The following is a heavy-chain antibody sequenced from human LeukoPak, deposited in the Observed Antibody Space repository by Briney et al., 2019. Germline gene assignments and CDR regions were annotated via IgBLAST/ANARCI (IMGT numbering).Heavy chain of an antibody. V-gene: IGHV3-33*01. CDR3: ARDPRGPDY. CDR2: IFSDGSYK. J-gene: IGHJ4*02. Sequence: PGGSLRLSCAASGFTFRSYGMHWVRQAPGKGLEWVAVIFSDGSYKYYADSVKGRFIISRDNAKDSLYLQMNSLRVEDTAVYYCARDPRGPDYWGQGTLVTVSS. CDR1: GFTFRSYG.